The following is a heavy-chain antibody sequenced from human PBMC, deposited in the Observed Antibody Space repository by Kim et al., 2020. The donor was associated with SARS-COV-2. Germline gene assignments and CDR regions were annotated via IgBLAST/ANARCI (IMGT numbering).Heavy chain of an antibody. CDR3: AKDRFSYSSSWYSFGYYYYNMDV. V-gene: IGHV3-30*18. D-gene: IGHD6-13*01. CDR1: GFTFSSYG. CDR2: ISYDGSNK. Sequence: GGSLRLSCAASGFTFSSYGMHWVRQAPGKGLEWVAVISYDGSNKYYADSVKGRFTISRDNSKNTLYLQMNSLRAEDTAVYYCAKDRFSYSSSWYSFGYYYYNMDVWGKETTVTVSS. J-gene: IGHJ6*03.